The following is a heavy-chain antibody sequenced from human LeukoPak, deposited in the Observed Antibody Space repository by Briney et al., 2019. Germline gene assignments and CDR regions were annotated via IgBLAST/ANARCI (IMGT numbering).Heavy chain of an antibody. J-gene: IGHJ4*02. Sequence: SETLSLTCTVSGDSISSYFWSWLRQPPGKGLEWIAYFYYRGSTNYNPSLRSRVTISVDTTKNQFSLNLSSVTAADTAVYYCARSAPLATEYYFDYWGQGTLVTVSS. CDR1: GDSISSYF. CDR2: FYYRGST. D-gene: IGHD6-13*01. CDR3: ARSAPLATEYYFDY. V-gene: IGHV4-59*01.